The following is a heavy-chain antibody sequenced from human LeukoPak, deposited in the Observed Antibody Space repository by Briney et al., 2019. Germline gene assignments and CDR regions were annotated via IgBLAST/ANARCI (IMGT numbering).Heavy chain of an antibody. CDR1: GGSISSGGYY. V-gene: IGHV4-31*03. J-gene: IGHJ4*02. CDR2: IYYSGST. CDR3: ARVPFVYYYDSSGYGGGFDY. D-gene: IGHD3-22*01. Sequence: SETLSLTCTVSGGSISSGGYYWTWIRQHPGKGLEWIGYIYYSGSTYYNPSLKSRVTISVDTSKNQFSLKLSSVTAADTAVYYCARVPFVYYYDSSGYGGGFDYWGQGTLVTVSS.